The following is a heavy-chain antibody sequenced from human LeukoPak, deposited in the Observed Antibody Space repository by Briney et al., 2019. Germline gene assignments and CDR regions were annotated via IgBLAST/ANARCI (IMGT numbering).Heavy chain of an antibody. D-gene: IGHD2/OR15-2a*01. J-gene: IGHJ4*02. Sequence: GRSLRLSCAASGFSFSSYRMNWVRQAPGKGLEWVSSVSNSGDYIHYADSVKGRFTISRDNSKNSLYLQMNSLRAEDTAVYYCARAVIGYYFDYWGQGTLVTVSS. CDR3: ARAVIGYYFDY. CDR1: GFSFSSYR. V-gene: IGHV3-21*06. CDR2: VSNSGDYI.